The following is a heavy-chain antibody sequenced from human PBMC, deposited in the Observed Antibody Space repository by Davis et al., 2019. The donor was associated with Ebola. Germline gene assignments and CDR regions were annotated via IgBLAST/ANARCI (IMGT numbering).Heavy chain of an antibody. J-gene: IGHJ4*02. Sequence: GESLKISCAASGFTFSSYWMSWVRQAPGKGLEWVANIKQDGSEKYYVDSVKGRFTISRDNAKNSLYLQMNSLRAEDTALYYCAREEGYYYGSGSGGPDYWGQGTLVTVSS. CDR3: AREEGYYYGSGSGGPDY. V-gene: IGHV3-7*03. CDR1: GFTFSSYW. CDR2: IKQDGSEK. D-gene: IGHD3-10*01.